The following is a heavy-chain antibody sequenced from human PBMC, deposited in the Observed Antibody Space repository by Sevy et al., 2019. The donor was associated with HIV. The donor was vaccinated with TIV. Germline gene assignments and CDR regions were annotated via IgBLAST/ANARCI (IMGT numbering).Heavy chain of an antibody. CDR1: GYTFTSYG. D-gene: IGHD2-2*01. CDR2: TSTFNVNT. J-gene: IGHJ4*02. Sequence: ASVKVSCKASGYTFTSYGISWVRQAPGQGLEWMGWTSTFNVNTNNAQKFQGRVTMTTDTSTSTAYMELTSLRSDDTAVYYCARDDCSSLSCHGSLLYWGQGTLVTVSS. CDR3: ARDDCSSLSCHGSLLY. V-gene: IGHV1-18*01.